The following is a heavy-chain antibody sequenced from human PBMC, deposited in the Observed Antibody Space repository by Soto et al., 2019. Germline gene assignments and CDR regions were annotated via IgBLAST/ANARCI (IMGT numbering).Heavy chain of an antibody. CDR2: ISGSSGHT. Sequence: QAQLVQSGAEVKKPGASVKVSCKASGYSFTTYGISWVRQAPGQGLEWMGWISGSSGHTDYVEKLQGRVSMTTDTSTSTAYMELRSLRSDDTAVYYCARAGATVTTYSVYWGQGTLVTVSS. J-gene: IGHJ4*02. V-gene: IGHV1-18*01. CDR3: ARAGATVTTYSVY. D-gene: IGHD4-17*01. CDR1: GYSFTTYG.